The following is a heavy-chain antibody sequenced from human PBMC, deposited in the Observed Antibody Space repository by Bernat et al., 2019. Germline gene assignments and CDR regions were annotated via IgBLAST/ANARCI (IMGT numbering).Heavy chain of an antibody. CDR2: ISSSSSYT. Sequence: QVQLVESGGGLVKPGGSLRLSCAASGFTFSDYYMSWIRQAPGKGLEWVSYISSSSSYTDYADSVKGRFTISRDNAKNSLYLQMNSLRDEDTAVYYCARDAELTTSDCSSTSCPPGPNWFDPWGQGTLVTVSS. CDR3: ARDAELTTSDCSSTSCPPGPNWFDP. CDR1: GFTFSDYY. J-gene: IGHJ5*02. D-gene: IGHD2-2*01. V-gene: IGHV3-11*06.